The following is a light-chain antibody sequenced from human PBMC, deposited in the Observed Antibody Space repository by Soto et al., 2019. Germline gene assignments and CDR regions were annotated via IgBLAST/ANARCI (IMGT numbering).Light chain of an antibody. V-gene: IGLV1-40*01. CDR3: QSYDSSLSGYV. J-gene: IGLJ1*01. CDR2: GNS. CDR1: SSNIGAGYD. Sequence: QSVLTQPPSVSGAPGQRVTISCTGSSSNIGAGYDVHWYQQLPGTAPKLLLYGNSNRPSGVPDRFSGSKSGTSASRAITGLQAEDEADYYCQSYDSSLSGYVFGTGTKRTVL.